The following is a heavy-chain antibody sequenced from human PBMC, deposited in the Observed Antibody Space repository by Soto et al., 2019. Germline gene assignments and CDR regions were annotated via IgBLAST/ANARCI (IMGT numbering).Heavy chain of an antibody. D-gene: IGHD5-12*01. CDR1: EFSVSSSGVG. V-gene: IGHV2-5*02. CDR3: AHRRGLLATGQGWYFAF. Sequence: QITLKESGPTLVKPTQTLTLTCTCSEFSVSSSGVGVGWIRQPPGKALEWLALIYWDDDKRYSPSLKSRLTITKDAANNQVFLTMTNLDPVDTATYYCAHRRGLLATGQGWYFAFWGRGTLVTDS. CDR2: IYWDDDK. J-gene: IGHJ2*01.